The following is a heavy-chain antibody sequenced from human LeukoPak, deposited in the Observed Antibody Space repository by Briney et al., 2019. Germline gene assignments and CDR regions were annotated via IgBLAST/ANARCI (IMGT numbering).Heavy chain of an antibody. CDR2: IYHSGST. D-gene: IGHD3-10*01. CDR3: ARARYGSGSYHYMDV. CDR1: GYSISSGYY. Sequence: SETLSLTCTVSGYSISSGYYWGWIRQPPGKGLEWIGSIYHSGSTYYNPSLKSRVTISVDTSKNQFSLKVNSVTAADTAVYYCARARYGSGSYHYMDVWGKGTTVTISS. J-gene: IGHJ6*03. V-gene: IGHV4-38-2*02.